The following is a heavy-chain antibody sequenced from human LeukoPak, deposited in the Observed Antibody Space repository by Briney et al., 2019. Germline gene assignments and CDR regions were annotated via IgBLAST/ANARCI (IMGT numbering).Heavy chain of an antibody. J-gene: IGHJ4*02. Sequence: PGRSLRLSCTASGFTFADYALSWFRQAPGKGLEWVSSISSSSSYIYYADSVKGRFTISRDNAKNSLYLQMNSLRAEDTAVYYCARLPGYCSGGSCQAPFDYWGQGTLVTVSS. CDR2: ISSSSSYI. CDR1: GFTFADYA. V-gene: IGHV3-21*01. CDR3: ARLPGYCSGGSCQAPFDY. D-gene: IGHD2-15*01.